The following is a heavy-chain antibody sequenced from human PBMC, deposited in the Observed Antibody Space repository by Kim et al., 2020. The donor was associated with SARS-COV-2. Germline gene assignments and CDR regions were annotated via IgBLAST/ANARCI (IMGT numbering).Heavy chain of an antibody. CDR1: GFTFSSYG. CDR2: ISYDGSNK. CDR3: AKTWFITMVRGVIND. V-gene: IGHV3-30*18. Sequence: GGSLRLSCAASGFTFSSYGMHWVRQAPGKGLEWVAVISYDGSNKYYADSVKGRFTISRDNSKNTLYLQMNSLRAEDTAVYYCAKTWFITMVRGVINDWGQGTLVTVSS. J-gene: IGHJ4*02. D-gene: IGHD3-10*01.